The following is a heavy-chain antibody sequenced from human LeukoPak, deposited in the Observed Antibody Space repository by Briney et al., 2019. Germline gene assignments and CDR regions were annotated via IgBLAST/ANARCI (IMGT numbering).Heavy chain of an antibody. Sequence: ATVKVSCKASGGTFSSYAISWVRQAPGQGREWMGGIIPIFGTAKHAQKFQGRVTITTDESTSTAYMELSRLRSEDTAVYYCAIGGGGYHKAYDYWGQGTLVTVSS. CDR2: IIPIFGTA. J-gene: IGHJ4*02. CDR3: AIGGGGYHKAYDY. CDR1: GGTFSSYA. D-gene: IGHD5-12*01. V-gene: IGHV1-69*05.